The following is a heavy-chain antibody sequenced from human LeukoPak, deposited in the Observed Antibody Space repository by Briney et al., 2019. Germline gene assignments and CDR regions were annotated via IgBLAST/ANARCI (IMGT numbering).Heavy chain of an antibody. J-gene: IGHJ4*02. Sequence: PGGSLRLSCAASGFSFRSDSLNWGCKAQGKGRGWVSYISSSSSYIYYADSVKGLFTISRDNAKNSLYLQMNSLRAEDTAVYYCARELGYGDYVIDYWGQGTLVTVSS. CDR1: GFSFRSDS. CDR3: ARELGYGDYVIDY. D-gene: IGHD4-17*01. CDR2: ISSSSSYI. V-gene: IGHV3-21*01.